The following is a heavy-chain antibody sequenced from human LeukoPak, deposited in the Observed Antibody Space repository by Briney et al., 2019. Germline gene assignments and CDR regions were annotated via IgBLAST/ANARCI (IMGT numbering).Heavy chain of an antibody. CDR2: IYYSGST. CDR3: ATNGYYCMDV. J-gene: IGHJ6*03. CDR1: GGSISSSSYY. V-gene: IGHV4-39*07. D-gene: IGHD2-8*01. Sequence: PSETLSLTCTVSGGSISSSSYYWGWIRQPPRKGLEWIGSIYYSGSTYYNPSLKSRVTISVDTSKNQFSLKLSSVTAADTAVCYCATNGYYCMDVWGKGTTVTVSS.